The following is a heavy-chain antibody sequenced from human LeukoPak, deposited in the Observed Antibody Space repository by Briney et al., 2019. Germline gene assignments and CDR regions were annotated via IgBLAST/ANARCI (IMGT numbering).Heavy chain of an antibody. CDR3: AKLLVVTAAKIGAFDI. J-gene: IGHJ3*02. CDR1: GFPFDDYA. D-gene: IGHD2-2*01. Sequence: PGRSLRLFCAASGFPFDDYAMHWVRQSRGEGLEGVSGISWNSGSIGYADSVKGRFTISKDNAKNSLYLQMDSLRAEDTALYYCAKLLVVTAAKIGAFDIWGQGTMVTVSS. CDR2: ISWNSGSI. V-gene: IGHV3-9*01.